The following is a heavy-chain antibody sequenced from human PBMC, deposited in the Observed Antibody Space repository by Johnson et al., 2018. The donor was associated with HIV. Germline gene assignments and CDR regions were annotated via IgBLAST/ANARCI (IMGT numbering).Heavy chain of an antibody. CDR1: GFTFSSYA. Sequence: VQLVESGGGLVQPGGSLRLSCAASGFTFSSYAMSWVRQAPGKGLEWVSAISGSGGSTYYADSVKGRFTISRDNSKNTLYRQRNSLRAGATAVYYWATRITMVQGVIKGDAFDIWGQGTMVTVSS. D-gene: IGHD3-10*01. V-gene: IGHV3-23*04. CDR3: ATRITMVQGVIKGDAFDI. J-gene: IGHJ3*02. CDR2: ISGSGGST.